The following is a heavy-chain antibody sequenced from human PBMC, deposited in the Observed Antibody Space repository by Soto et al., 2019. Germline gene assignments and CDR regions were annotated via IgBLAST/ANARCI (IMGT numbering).Heavy chain of an antibody. V-gene: IGHV4-4*02. Sequence: SETLSLTCAVSGGSISSSNWWSWVRQPPGKGLEWIGEIYHSGSTNYNPSLKSRVTISVDKSKNQFSLKLSSVTAADTAVYYCAREGYYYDSRGYRHYYYGMDVWGQGTTVTVSS. CDR2: IYHSGST. D-gene: IGHD3-22*01. CDR1: GGSISSSNW. J-gene: IGHJ6*02. CDR3: AREGYYYDSRGYRHYYYGMDV.